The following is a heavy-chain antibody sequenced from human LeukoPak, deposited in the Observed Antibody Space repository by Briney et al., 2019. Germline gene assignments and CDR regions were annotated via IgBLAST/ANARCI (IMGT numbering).Heavy chain of an antibody. CDR1: GGSIGSSSYY. D-gene: IGHD4-23*01. CDR2: IYYSGST. V-gene: IGHV4-39*01. J-gene: IGHJ4*02. Sequence: SETLSLTRTVSGGSIGSSSYYWGWIRQPPGKGLEWIGSIYYSGSTYYNPSLKSRVTISVDTSKNQFSLKLSSVTAADTAVYYCASLYGGSAWDYWGQGTLVTVSS. CDR3: ASLYGGSAWDY.